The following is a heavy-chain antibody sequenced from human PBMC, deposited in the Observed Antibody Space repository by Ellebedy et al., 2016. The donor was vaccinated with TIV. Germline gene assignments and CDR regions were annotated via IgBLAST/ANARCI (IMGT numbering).Heavy chain of an antibody. J-gene: IGHJ5*02. CDR2: LYPDAKT. CDR1: GIIVSDYF. CDR3: ARDPGGGGDFGDNWFDP. V-gene: IGHV3-66*01. Sequence: PGGSLRLSCEASGIIVSDYFMNWVRQAPGKGLEWVSVLYPDAKTNYTDSVNGRFIVSRDRSKNTLYLQMNSLTAEDPAVYYCARDPGGGGDFGDNWFDPWGQGTLVTVSS. D-gene: IGHD2-21*01.